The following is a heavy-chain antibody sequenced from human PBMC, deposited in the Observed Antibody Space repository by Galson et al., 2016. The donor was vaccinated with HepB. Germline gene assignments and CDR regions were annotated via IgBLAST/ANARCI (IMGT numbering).Heavy chain of an antibody. CDR3: AKDGDSGNYYGY. D-gene: IGHD3-10*01. V-gene: IGHV1-69*13. CDR1: GGSFSSYA. CDR2: IIPMFNRV. Sequence: SVKVSCKASGGSFSSYAISWVRQAPGQGLEWMGDIIPMFNRVNYGQTFQGRVTITADESTRTAYMELSSLRSDATAVYYCAKDGDSGNYYGYWGHGTVVTVSS. J-gene: IGHJ4*01.